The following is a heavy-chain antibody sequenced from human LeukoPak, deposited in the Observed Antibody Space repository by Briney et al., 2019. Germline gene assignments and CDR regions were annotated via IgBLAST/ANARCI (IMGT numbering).Heavy chain of an antibody. J-gene: IGHJ3*02. Sequence: ASVKVSCKAFGYTFTGYYMHWVRQAPGQGLEWMGWINPNSGGTNYAQKFQGRVTMTRDTSISTAYMELSRLRSDDTAVYYCARVPMITFGGVIAGYAFDIWGQGTMVTVSS. CDR1: GYTFTGYY. V-gene: IGHV1-2*02. D-gene: IGHD3-16*01. CDR3: ARVPMITFGGVIAGYAFDI. CDR2: INPNSGGT.